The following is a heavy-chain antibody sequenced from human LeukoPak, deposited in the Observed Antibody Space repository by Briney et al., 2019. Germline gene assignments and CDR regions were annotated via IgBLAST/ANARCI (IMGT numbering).Heavy chain of an antibody. Sequence: SETLSLTCAVYGGSFSGYYWSWIRQHPGKGLEWIGEINHSGSTNYNPSLKSRVTISVDTSKNQFSLQLNSVTPEDTAVYYCARDPYSSGWSGGWFDYWGQGTLVTVSS. CDR3: ARDPYSSGWSGGWFDY. CDR1: GGSFSGYY. D-gene: IGHD6-19*01. V-gene: IGHV4-34*01. CDR2: INHSGST. J-gene: IGHJ4*02.